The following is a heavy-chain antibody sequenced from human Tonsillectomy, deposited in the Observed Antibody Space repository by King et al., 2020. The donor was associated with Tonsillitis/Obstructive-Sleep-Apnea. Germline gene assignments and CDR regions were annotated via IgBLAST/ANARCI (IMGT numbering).Heavy chain of an antibody. Sequence: VQLQRWGAGLLKPSETLSLTCAVYGGSFSGYYWSWIRQPPGKGLEWIGEINHSGSTNYNPSLKSRVTISVDTSKNQFSLKLSSVTAADTAVYYCARGPRVYCSSTSCQPHRNWFDPWGQGTLVTVSS. CDR1: GGSFSGYY. J-gene: IGHJ5*02. V-gene: IGHV4-34*01. CDR2: INHSGST. CDR3: ARGPRVYCSSTSCQPHRNWFDP. D-gene: IGHD2-2*01.